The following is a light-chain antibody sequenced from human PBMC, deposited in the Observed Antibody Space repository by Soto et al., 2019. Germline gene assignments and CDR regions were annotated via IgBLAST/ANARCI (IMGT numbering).Light chain of an antibody. J-gene: IGKJ1*01. V-gene: IGKV3-20*01. Sequence: EVVLTQSPGTLSLSPGERATLSCRASQSVSSNYLAWYQHKLGQAPRLLIFAASSRATGIPDRFSGSGSGTDFTLTISRLEPEDFAVYYCQQYGGLPRTFGQGTKVEI. CDR1: QSVSSNY. CDR2: AAS. CDR3: QQYGGLPRT.